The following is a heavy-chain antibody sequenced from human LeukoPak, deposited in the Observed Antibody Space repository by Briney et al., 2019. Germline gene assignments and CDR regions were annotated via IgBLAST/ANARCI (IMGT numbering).Heavy chain of an antibody. D-gene: IGHD6-19*01. CDR2: ISYDGSNK. CDR1: GFTFSSYG. V-gene: IGHV3-30*18. Sequence: QSGGSLRLSCAAFGFTFSSYGMHRVRQAPGKGLEWVAVISYDGSNKYYADSVKGRFTISRDNSKNTLYLQMNSLRAEDTAVYYCAKDYSSGFFDYWGQGTLVTVSS. J-gene: IGHJ4*02. CDR3: AKDYSSGFFDY.